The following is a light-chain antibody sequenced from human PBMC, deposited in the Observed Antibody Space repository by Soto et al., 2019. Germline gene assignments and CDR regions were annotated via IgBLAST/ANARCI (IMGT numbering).Light chain of an antibody. J-gene: IGKJ1*01. CDR1: QYITIY. CDR2: DAS. V-gene: IGKV3-11*01. Sequence: EKVLTQSPATLSLSPGERATLSCRASQYITIYLAWYQQKPGQAPRLLIYDASNRATGIPARFSGSGSGTDFTLTISSLEPEDFAVYYCQQRSNWPPWTFGQGTKVDIK. CDR3: QQRSNWPPWT.